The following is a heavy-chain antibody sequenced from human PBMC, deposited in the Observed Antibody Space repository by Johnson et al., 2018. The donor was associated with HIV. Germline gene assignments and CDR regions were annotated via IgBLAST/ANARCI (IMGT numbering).Heavy chain of an antibody. CDR3: ARDITSSFPVVTSFDPGHTFDV. CDR1: GFTFSSYG. Sequence: VQLVESGGGVVQPGGSLRLSCAASGFTFSSYGMHWVRQAPGKGLEWVANIKQDGSEKYYVDSMKGRFTISRDNAKNSLYLQMNSLRAEDTAVYYCARDITSSFPVVTSFDPGHTFDVWGQGTMVTVSS. J-gene: IGHJ3*01. D-gene: IGHD4-23*01. CDR2: IKQDGSEK. V-gene: IGHV3-7*03.